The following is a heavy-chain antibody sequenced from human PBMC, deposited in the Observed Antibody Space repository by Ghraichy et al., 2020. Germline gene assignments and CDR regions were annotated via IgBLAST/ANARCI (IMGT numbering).Heavy chain of an antibody. V-gene: IGHV3-33*01. D-gene: IGHD6-6*01. Sequence: GGSLRLSCAAPGFIFDSYAMHWVRQAPGKGLEWVAVIWYDGTNKDYAGSVKGRFTVSRDNSKNMVFLQMNSLRAEDTAVYYCARVSGIAARPADYWGQGTLVTVSS. CDR1: GFIFDSYA. CDR2: IWYDGTNK. CDR3: ARVSGIAARPADY. J-gene: IGHJ4*02.